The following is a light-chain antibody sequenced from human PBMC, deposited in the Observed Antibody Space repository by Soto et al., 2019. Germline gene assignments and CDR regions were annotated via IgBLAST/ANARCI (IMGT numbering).Light chain of an antibody. CDR1: QSVRSK. V-gene: IGKV3-15*01. J-gene: IGKJ5*01. CDR3: EQYNNWFSIT. CDR2: DTY. Sequence: LTQYTATLSVKPGERDTLSCRASQSVRSKVAWYQQKPGQAPSLVIYDTYIRATGIPARFSGSGFGTEFTLTISSLQPEDFAVYYCEQYNNWFSITFGQGTRLEI.